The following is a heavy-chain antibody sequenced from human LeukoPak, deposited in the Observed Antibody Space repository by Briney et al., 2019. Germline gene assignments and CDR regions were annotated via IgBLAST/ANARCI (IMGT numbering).Heavy chain of an antibody. Sequence: ASVTVSCKASGYTFTSYAMNWVRQAPGQGLEWMGWINTNTGNPTYAQGFTGRFVFSLDTSVSTAYLQISSLKAEDTAVYYCARNGGVEAAGPFDPWGQGTLVTVSS. CDR3: ARNGGVEAAGPFDP. CDR2: INTNTGNP. J-gene: IGHJ5*02. V-gene: IGHV7-4-1*02. D-gene: IGHD6-13*01. CDR1: GYTFTSYA.